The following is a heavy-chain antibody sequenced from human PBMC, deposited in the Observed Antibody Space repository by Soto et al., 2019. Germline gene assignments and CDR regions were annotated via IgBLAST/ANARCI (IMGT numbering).Heavy chain of an antibody. Sequence: LRLSCAASGFTFGSYWMSWVRQAPGKGLEWVANINQGGREKNYVDSVKGRFSISRDDAERSHHLQMNSLRVEDTAVYYCAKFGSGSYGAYALDIWGQGTMVTVS. J-gene: IGHJ3*02. CDR2: INQGGREK. CDR3: AKFGSGSYGAYALDI. V-gene: IGHV3-7*01. CDR1: GFTFGSYW. D-gene: IGHD3-10*01.